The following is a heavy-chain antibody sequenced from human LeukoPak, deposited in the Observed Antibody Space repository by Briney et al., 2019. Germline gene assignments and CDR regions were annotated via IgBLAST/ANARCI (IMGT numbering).Heavy chain of an antibody. D-gene: IGHD5-18*01. V-gene: IGHV3-7*01. J-gene: IGHJ4*02. CDR2: IRQDGSEK. Sequence: GGSLRLSCAASGFTFSSYWMSWVRQAPGKGLEWVANIRQDGSEKYYVDSVKGRFTISRDNAKNSLYLQMNSLRDEDTAVYYCARDPIWLRDGPDDWGQGAQVTVSS. CDR3: ARDPIWLRDGPDD. CDR1: GFTFSSYW.